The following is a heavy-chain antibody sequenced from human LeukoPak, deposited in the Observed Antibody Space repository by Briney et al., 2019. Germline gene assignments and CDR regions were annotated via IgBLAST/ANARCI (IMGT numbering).Heavy chain of an antibody. CDR1: GFTFSTYW. CDR3: ASQLWDGGS. D-gene: IGHD4-23*01. CDR2: INNGGINT. Sequence: GGSLRLSCSASGFTFSTYWMSWVRQAPGKGPEWVSSINNGGINTHYTDSVMGRFTISRDNSKNMLFLQMNNLRVEDTAVYYCASQLWDGGSWGQGTRVTVSS. J-gene: IGHJ4*02. V-gene: IGHV3-23*03.